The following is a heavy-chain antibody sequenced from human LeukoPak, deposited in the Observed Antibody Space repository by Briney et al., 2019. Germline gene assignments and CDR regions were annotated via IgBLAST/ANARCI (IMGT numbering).Heavy chain of an antibody. CDR1: GYTFTSYG. J-gene: IGHJ5*02. D-gene: IGHD3-10*01. CDR3: ARDTGYYYGSGSSTILSWFDP. CDR2: ISAYNGNT. Sequence: GASVKVSCKASGYTFTSYGISWVRQAPGQGLEWMGWISAYNGNTNYAQKLQGRVTMTTDTSTSTAYMELRSLRSDDTAVYYCARDTGYYYGSGSSTILSWFDPWGQGTLVTVSS. V-gene: IGHV1-18*01.